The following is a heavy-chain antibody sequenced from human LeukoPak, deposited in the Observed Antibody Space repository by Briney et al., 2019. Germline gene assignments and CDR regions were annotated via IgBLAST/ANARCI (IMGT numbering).Heavy chain of an antibody. CDR3: AKTLSYSNYAPFDY. D-gene: IGHD4-11*01. J-gene: IGHJ4*02. CDR1: GFTFSSYA. CDR2: ISGSGGST. Sequence: RGSLRLSCAASGFTFSSYAMSWVRQAPGKGLEWVSAISGSGGSTYYADSVKGRFTISRDNSKNTLYLQMNSLRAEDTAVYYCAKTLSYSNYAPFDYWGQGTLVTVSS. V-gene: IGHV3-23*01.